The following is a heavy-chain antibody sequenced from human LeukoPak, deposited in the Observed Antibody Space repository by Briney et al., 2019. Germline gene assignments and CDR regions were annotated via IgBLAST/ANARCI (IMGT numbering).Heavy chain of an antibody. D-gene: IGHD6-13*01. V-gene: IGHV4-39*07. CDR3: ARAPRIAAFGDWFDP. J-gene: IGHJ5*02. CDR2: IYYSGST. CDR1: GGSISSSSYY. Sequence: SETLSLTCTVSGGSISSSSYYWGWIRQPPGKGLEWIGSIYYSGSTYYNPSLKSRVTISVDTSKNQFSPKLSSVTAADTAVYYCARAPRIAAFGDWFDPWGQGTLVTVSS.